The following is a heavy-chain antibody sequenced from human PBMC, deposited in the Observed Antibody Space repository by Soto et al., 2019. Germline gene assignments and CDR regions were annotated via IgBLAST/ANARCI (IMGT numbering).Heavy chain of an antibody. CDR3: ARGYSSSSAAFDY. J-gene: IGHJ4*02. V-gene: IGHV3-30-3*01. D-gene: IGHD6-13*01. Sequence: GGSLRLSCGASGFTFSSYAMHWVRQAPGKGLEWVAIITYDASNKYYADSVKGRFTISRDNSKNTLYLQMDSLRAADTAVYYCARGYSSSSAAFDYWGQGTLVTVSS. CDR2: ITYDASNK. CDR1: GFTFSSYA.